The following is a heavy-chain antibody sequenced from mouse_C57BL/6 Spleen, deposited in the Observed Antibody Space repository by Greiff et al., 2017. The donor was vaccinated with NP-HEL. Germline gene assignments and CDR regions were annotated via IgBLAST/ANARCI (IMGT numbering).Heavy chain of an antibody. V-gene: IGHV1-18*01. J-gene: IGHJ1*03. CDR3: ARGTYGSRNWYLDV. CDR2: INPNNGGT. D-gene: IGHD1-1*01. Sequence: VQLQQSGPELVKPGASVKIPCKASGYTFTDYNMDWVKQSHGKSLEWIGDINPNNGGTIYNQKFKGKATLTVDKSSSTAYMELRSLTSEDTAVYYCARGTYGSRNWYLDVWGTGTTVTVSS. CDR1: GYTFTDYN.